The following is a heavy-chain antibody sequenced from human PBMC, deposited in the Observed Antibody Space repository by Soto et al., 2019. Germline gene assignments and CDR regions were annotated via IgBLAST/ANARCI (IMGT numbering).Heavy chain of an antibody. Sequence: SETLSLTCAVYGGSFSGYYWSWIRQPPGKGLEWIGEINHSGSTNYNPSLKSRVTISVDTSKNQFSLKLSSVTAADTAVYYCAREPRDGDYQTFDYWGQGTLVTVSS. J-gene: IGHJ4*02. CDR2: INHSGST. V-gene: IGHV4-34*01. CDR1: GGSFSGYY. D-gene: IGHD4-17*01. CDR3: AREPRDGDYQTFDY.